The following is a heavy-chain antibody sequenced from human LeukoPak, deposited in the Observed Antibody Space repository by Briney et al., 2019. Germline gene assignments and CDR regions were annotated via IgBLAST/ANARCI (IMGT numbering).Heavy chain of an antibody. CDR1: GYTFTSYY. CDR3: ARVTHCSGGSCSRRFDY. CDR2: INPSGGST. D-gene: IGHD2-15*01. V-gene: IGHV1-46*01. Sequence: ASVKVSCKASGYTFTSYYMHWVRQAPGQGLEWMGIINPSGGSTSYAQRFQGRVTMTRDTSTSTVYMELSSLRSEDTAVYYCARVTHCSGGSCSRRFDYWGQGTLVTVSS. J-gene: IGHJ4*02.